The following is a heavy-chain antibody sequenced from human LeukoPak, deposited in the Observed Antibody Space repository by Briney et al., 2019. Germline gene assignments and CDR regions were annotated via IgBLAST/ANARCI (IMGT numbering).Heavy chain of an antibody. J-gene: IGHJ4*02. Sequence: GGSLRLSCAASGFTFGSYSMNWVRQAPGKGLEWVSYISGSSSDIKYADSVKGRFTISRDNAKNSLSLQMNSLRDEDTAVYYCARDWFSGTNYKPLFDYWGQGTLVTVSS. CDR1: GFTFGSYS. CDR3: ARDWFSGTNYKPLFDY. D-gene: IGHD3-10*01. CDR2: ISGSSSDI. V-gene: IGHV3-48*02.